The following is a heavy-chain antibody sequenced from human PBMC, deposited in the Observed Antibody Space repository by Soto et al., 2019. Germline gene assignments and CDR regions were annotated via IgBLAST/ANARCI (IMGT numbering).Heavy chain of an antibody. CDR1: GGSISSYY. CDR2: IYYSGST. Sequence: SETLSLTCTVSGGSISSYYWSWIRQPPGEGLEWIGYIYYSGSTNYNPSLKSRVTISVDTSKNQFSLKLSSVTAADTAVYYCARAYSSSWYATWGQGTLVTVSS. J-gene: IGHJ5*02. D-gene: IGHD6-13*01. V-gene: IGHV4-59*01. CDR3: ARAYSSSWYAT.